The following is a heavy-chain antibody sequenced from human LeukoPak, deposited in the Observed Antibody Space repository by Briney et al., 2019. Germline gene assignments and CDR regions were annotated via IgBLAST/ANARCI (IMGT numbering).Heavy chain of an antibody. Sequence: PSETLSLTCTVSGGSISSYYWSWIRPPPGKGLEWIGYIYYSGCTNYNPSLKSRVTISVDTSKNQFSLKLSSVTAADTAVYYCARVRGGGGWYLHYFDYWGQGTLVTVSS. J-gene: IGHJ4*02. CDR2: IYYSGCT. CDR3: ARVRGGGGWYLHYFDY. D-gene: IGHD6-19*01. CDR1: GGSISSYY. V-gene: IGHV4-59*01.